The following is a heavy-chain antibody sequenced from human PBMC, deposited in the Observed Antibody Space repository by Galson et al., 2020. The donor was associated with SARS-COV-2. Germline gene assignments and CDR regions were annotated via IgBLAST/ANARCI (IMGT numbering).Heavy chain of an antibody. Sequence: GGSLRLSCAASGFIFSKYAMNWVRLAPGKGLEWVSYISSSSSTIYYADSVKGRFTISRDNAKNSLYLQMNSLRDEDTTVYYCASRDGYLLYDAFDIWGQGTVVTVSS. CDR3: ASRDGYLLYDAFDI. J-gene: IGHJ3*02. CDR1: GFIFSKYA. V-gene: IGHV3-48*02. CDR2: ISSSSSTI. D-gene: IGHD5-12*01.